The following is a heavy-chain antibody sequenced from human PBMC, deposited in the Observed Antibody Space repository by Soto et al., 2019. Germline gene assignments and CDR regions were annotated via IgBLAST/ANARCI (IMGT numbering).Heavy chain of an antibody. CDR1: GYSFTRYW. CDR2: IYPGDSDT. J-gene: IGHJ6*02. Sequence: GESLKVSCKGSGYSFTRYWIGWVRQMPGKGLEWMGIIYPGDSDTRYSPSFQGQVTISADKSISTAYLQWSSLKASDTAMYYRGSTNYNPSLKSRVTISVDTSKNQFSLKLSSVTAADTAVYYCARDSKNTGYSSSWTGEQLYYYYGMDVWGQGTTVTVSS. CDR3: GSTNYNPSLKSRVTISVDTSKNQFSLKLSSVTAADTAVYYCARDSKNTGYSSSWTGEQLYYYYGMDV. V-gene: IGHV5-51*01. D-gene: IGHD3-10*01.